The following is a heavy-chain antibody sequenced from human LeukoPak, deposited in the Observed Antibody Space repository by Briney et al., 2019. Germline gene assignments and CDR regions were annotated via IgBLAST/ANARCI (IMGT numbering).Heavy chain of an antibody. J-gene: IGHJ6*03. Sequence: SETLSLTCTVSGGSISSSSYCWGWIRQPPGKGLEWIGSIYYSGSTYYNPSLKSRVTISVDTSKNQFSLKLSSVTAADTAVYYCARQRQAIYYYYYMDVWGKGTTVTVSS. CDR1: GGSISSSSYC. V-gene: IGHV4-39*01. CDR2: IYYSGST. CDR3: ARQRQAIYYYYYMDV.